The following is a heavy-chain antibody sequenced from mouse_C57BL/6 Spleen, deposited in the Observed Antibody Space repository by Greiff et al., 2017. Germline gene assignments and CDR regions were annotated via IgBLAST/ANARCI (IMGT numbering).Heavy chain of an antibody. V-gene: IGHV5-17*01. CDR3: ASGCDY. J-gene: IGHJ2*01. Sequence: EVQLQQSGGGLVKPGGSLKLSCAASGFTFSDYGMHWVRQAPGKGLEWVAYISTGSSTIYYADTVKGRVTFSRDNSTNTLFLQMTSLRSEDTAMYYCASGCDYWGQGTTLTVSS. CDR1: GFTFSDYG. CDR2: ISTGSSTI.